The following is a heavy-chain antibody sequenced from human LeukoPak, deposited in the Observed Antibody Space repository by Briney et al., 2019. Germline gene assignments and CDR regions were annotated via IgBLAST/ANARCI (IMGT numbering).Heavy chain of an antibody. V-gene: IGHV1-18*01. J-gene: IGHJ6*02. D-gene: IGHD3-10*01. Sequence: ASVKVSCKASGYTFTSYGISWVRQAPGQGLEWMGWISAYNGNTNYAQKLQGRVTMTTDTSTSTAYVELRSLRPDDTAVYYCARDTMVRGVNYYYGMDVWGQGTTVTVSS. CDR2: ISAYNGNT. CDR1: GYTFTSYG. CDR3: ARDTMVRGVNYYYGMDV.